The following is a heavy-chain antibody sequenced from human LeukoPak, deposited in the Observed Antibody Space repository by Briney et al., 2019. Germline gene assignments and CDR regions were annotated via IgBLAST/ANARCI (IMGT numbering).Heavy chain of an antibody. CDR2: ISYDGSNK. CDR3: AKGQQLVPPNWFDP. V-gene: IGHV3-30*18. J-gene: IGHJ5*02. CDR1: GFTFSSYG. D-gene: IGHD6-13*01. Sequence: GGSLRLSCAASGFTFSSYGMHWVRQAPGKGLEWVAVISYDGSNKYYADSVKGRFTISRDNSKNTLYLQMNSLRAEDTAVYYCAKGQQLVPPNWFDPWGQGTLVTVSS.